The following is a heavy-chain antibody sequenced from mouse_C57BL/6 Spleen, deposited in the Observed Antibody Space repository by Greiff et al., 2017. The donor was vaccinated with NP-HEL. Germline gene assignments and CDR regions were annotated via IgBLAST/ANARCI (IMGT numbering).Heavy chain of an antibody. D-gene: IGHD2-10*01. CDR1: GFTFSDFY. CDR3: ARESPYYYAMDY. CDR2: SRNKANDYTT. V-gene: IGHV7-1*01. J-gene: IGHJ4*01. Sequence: EVKLVESGGGLVQSGRSLRLSCATSGFTFSDFYMEWVRQAPGKGLEWIAASRNKANDYTTEYSASVKGRFIVSRDTSQSILYLQMNALRAEDTAIYYCARESPYYYAMDYWGQGTSVTVSS.